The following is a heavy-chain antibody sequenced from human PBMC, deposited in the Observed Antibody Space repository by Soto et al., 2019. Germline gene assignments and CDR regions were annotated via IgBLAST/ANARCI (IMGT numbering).Heavy chain of an antibody. Sequence: SVNVSCKASGATFSGSAFSWVRQAPGQGLELMGGITPTLGTTNYAQNLQGRVTITAXXXXAXSXMXLTSRTPADTAIYDCARGFTTGATIEGFVYWG. D-gene: IGHD1-1*01. J-gene: IGHJ4*01. V-gene: IGHV1-69*13. CDR3: ARGFTTGATIEGFVY. CDR2: ITPTLGTT. CDR1: GATFSGSA.